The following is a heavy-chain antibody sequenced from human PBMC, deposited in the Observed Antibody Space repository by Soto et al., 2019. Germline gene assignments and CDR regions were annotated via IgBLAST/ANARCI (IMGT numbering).Heavy chain of an antibody. CDR3: AKDFSPDF. Sequence: PVGSLRLSCAASGFTFSSYGMHWVRQAPGKGLEWVAVISYDGSNKYYADSVKGRFTISRDNSKNTLYLQMNSLRAEDTAVYYCAKDFSPDFWGQGTLVTVSS. CDR1: GFTFSSYG. D-gene: IGHD3-3*01. J-gene: IGHJ4*02. V-gene: IGHV3-30*18. CDR2: ISYDGSNK.